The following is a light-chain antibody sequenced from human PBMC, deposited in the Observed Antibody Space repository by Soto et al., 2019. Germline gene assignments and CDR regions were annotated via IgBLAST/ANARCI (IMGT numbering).Light chain of an antibody. V-gene: IGKV3D-15*01. CDR2: DAY. Sequence: ETVMTQSPATLSVSPGGRATLPCRASQSISSNLAWFQQKPGQAPRLLIYDAYNRATGIPARFSGSGSGTDFTLTISSLQPEDFATYYCQQRNSYPITFGQGTRLEI. J-gene: IGKJ5*01. CDR1: QSISSN. CDR3: QQRNSYPIT.